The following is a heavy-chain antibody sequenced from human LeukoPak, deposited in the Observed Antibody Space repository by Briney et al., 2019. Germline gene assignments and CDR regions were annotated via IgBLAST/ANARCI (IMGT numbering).Heavy chain of an antibody. V-gene: IGHV1-18*01. D-gene: IGHD6-13*01. Sequence: ASVKVSCKASGYTFTSYGISWVRQAPGQGLEWMGWISAYNGNTNYAQKLQGRVTMTTDTSTSTAYMELRSLRSDDTAVYYCARDLSIATAGNQFDYWGQGTLVTVSS. CDR1: GYTFTSYG. J-gene: IGHJ4*02. CDR3: ARDLSIATAGNQFDY. CDR2: ISAYNGNT.